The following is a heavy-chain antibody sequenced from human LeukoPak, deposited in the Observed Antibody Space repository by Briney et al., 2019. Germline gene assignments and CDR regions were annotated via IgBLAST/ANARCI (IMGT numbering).Heavy chain of an antibody. CDR1: GFTFSSYW. CDR2: IKQDGSEK. Sequence: QPGGSLRLSCAASGFTFSSYWMSWVRQAPGKGLEWVANIKQDGSEKYYVDSVKGRFTISRDNAKNSLYLQMNSLRAEDTAVYYCAREPTYSSSWHTTCDYWGQGTLVTVSS. V-gene: IGHV3-7*01. J-gene: IGHJ4*02. D-gene: IGHD6-13*01. CDR3: AREPTYSSSWHTTCDY.